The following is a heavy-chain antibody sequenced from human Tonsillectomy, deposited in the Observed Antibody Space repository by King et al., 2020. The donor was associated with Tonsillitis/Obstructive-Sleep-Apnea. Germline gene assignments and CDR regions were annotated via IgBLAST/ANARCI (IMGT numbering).Heavy chain of an antibody. Sequence: QLVQSGSELKKPGGSVKVSCKASGYTFTNYAMNWVRQAPGQGIEWMGWINTNTGNPTYAQGFTGRFVFSLDTSVSTAYLQISSLKAEDTAVYYCARDSDDIVVVPAARFDPWGQGTLVTVSS. V-gene: IGHV7-4-1*02. CDR3: ARDSDDIVVVPAARFDP. D-gene: IGHD2-2*01. J-gene: IGHJ5*02. CDR1: GYTFTNYA. CDR2: INTNTGNP.